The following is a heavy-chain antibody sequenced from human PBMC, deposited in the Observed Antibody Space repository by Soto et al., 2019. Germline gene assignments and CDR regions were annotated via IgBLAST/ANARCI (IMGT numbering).Heavy chain of an antibody. CDR1: GFNFDSYA. CDR2: TSHDGSNT. J-gene: IGHJ5*02. Sequence: QVQLVESGGGVVQPGRSLRLSCAASGFNFDSYAMHWVRQAPGKGLEWVAVTSHDGSNTYYADSVKGRFTISRDNSKNXLFLQMNSLRAEDTAVYSCARDYGDYGDGYNWFDPWGQGTLVTVSS. CDR3: ARDYGDYGDGYNWFDP. D-gene: IGHD4-17*01. V-gene: IGHV3-30*04.